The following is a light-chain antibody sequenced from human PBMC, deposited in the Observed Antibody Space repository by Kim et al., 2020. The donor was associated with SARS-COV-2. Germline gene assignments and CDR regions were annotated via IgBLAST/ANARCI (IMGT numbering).Light chain of an antibody. Sequence: ASVGDGVTITCRSSQDIRNDLGWYQQNPVRAPKRLIYGASSLQSRVPSRFSGSGSGTEFTLTISGLQPEDFATYFCLQHNTYPITFGQGTRLEIK. CDR1: QDIRND. J-gene: IGKJ5*01. CDR2: GAS. V-gene: IGKV1-17*01. CDR3: LQHNTYPIT.